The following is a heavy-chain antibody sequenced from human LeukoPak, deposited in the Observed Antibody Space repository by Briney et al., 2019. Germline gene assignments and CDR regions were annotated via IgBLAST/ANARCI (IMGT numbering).Heavy chain of an antibody. CDR1: GFTFSSYA. CDR3: AKSGNYDILTGHDY. CDR2: ISGGGAST. D-gene: IGHD3-9*01. V-gene: IGHV3-23*01. J-gene: IGHJ4*02. Sequence: PGGSLRLSCAASGFTFSSYAMSWVRQAPGSGLEWVSGISGGGASTYYADSVKGRFTISRDILKNTLYLQMSSLRAEDTAAYYCAKSGNYDILTGHDYWGQGTPVTVSS.